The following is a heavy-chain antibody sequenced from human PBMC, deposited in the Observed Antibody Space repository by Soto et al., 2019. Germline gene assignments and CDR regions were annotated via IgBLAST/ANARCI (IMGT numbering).Heavy chain of an antibody. CDR3: AREGIAVAANDAFDI. Sequence: GGSLRLSCAASGFTFSSYWMRWVRDAPGKGLEWVANIKQDGSEKYYVDSVKGRFTISRDNAKNSLYLQMNSLRAEDTAVYYCAREGIAVAANDAFDIWGQGTMVT. J-gene: IGHJ3*02. CDR2: IKQDGSEK. D-gene: IGHD6-19*01. CDR1: GFTFSSYW. V-gene: IGHV3-7*03.